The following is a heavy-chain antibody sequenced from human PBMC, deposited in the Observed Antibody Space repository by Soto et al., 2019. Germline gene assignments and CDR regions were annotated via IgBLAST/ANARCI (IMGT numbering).Heavy chain of an antibody. Sequence: GGSLRLSCAASGFTVSSHWMSWVRQAPGKGLEWVANIKQDGSEKNYVDSVKGRFTISRDNAKNSLYLQMDSLRVEDTAVYYCARDWRDGYNYCFDYWGQGT. CDR1: GFTVSSHW. CDR2: IKQDGSEK. V-gene: IGHV3-7*05. CDR3: ARDWRDGYNYCFDY. D-gene: IGHD5-12*01. J-gene: IGHJ4*02.